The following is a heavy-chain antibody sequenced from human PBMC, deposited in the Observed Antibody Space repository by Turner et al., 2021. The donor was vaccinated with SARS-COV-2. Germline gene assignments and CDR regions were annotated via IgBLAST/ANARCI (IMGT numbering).Heavy chain of an antibody. CDR2: FVPEDGET. J-gene: IGHJ3*02. V-gene: IGHV1-24*01. D-gene: IGHD5-12*01. Sequence: QVQLVQSGAEVKKPGASVRVSCKVSGYTRAELSMHWVRQAPGKGLEWMGGFVPEDGETIYAQKFQGRVTMTEDTSTDTAYMELSSLRSEDTAVYYCSTCRDGYNWGAFHIWGQGTMVTVSS. CDR3: STCRDGYNWGAFHI. CDR1: GYTRAELS.